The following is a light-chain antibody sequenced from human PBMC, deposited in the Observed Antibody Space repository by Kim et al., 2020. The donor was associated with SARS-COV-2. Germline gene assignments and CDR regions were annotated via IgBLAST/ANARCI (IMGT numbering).Light chain of an antibody. V-gene: IGLV3-25*03. CDR2: RDN. J-gene: IGLJ3*02. Sequence: SYELTQPPSMSVSPGQTARITCSGDGLPNQYAYWYQQKPGQAPLLVIYRDNERPSGIPERFSGSSSGTTVTLTIRGGQAEDEADYFCQSGDITDTVFVGGTKLTVL. CDR1: GLPNQY. CDR3: QSGDITDTV.